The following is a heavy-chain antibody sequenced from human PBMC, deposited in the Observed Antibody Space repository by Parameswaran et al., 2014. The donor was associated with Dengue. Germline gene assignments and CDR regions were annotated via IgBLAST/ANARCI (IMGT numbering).Heavy chain of an antibody. CDR3: TTPPGYCTNGVCYISPYYYGMDV. D-gene: IGHD2-8*01. CDR2: IKSKTDGGTT. J-gene: IGHJ6*02. V-gene: IGHV3-15*01. Sequence: WIRQPPGKGLEWVGRIKSKTDGGTTDYAAPVKGRFTISRDDSKNTLYLQMNSLKTEDTAVYYCTTPPGYCTNGVCYISPYYYGMDVWGQGTTVTVSS.